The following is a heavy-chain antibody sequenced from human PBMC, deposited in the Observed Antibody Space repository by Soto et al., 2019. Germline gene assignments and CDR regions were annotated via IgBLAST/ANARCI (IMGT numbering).Heavy chain of an antibody. CDR1: GGSISSSSYY. CDR3: ARDDYIWGSYWDDAFDI. D-gene: IGHD3-16*01. V-gene: IGHV4-39*02. CDR2: IYYSGST. Sequence: SETLSLTCTVSGGSISSSSYYWGWILQPPGKGLEWIGSIYYSGSTYYNPSLKSRVTISVDTSKNQFSLKLGSVTAADTAVYYCARDDYIWGSYWDDAFDIWGQGTMVT. J-gene: IGHJ3*02.